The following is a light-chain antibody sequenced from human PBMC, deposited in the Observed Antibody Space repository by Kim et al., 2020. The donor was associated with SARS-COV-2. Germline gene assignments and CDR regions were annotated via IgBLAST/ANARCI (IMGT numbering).Light chain of an antibody. J-gene: IGLJ2*01. CDR3: QVWDSSRGV. CDR2: YDN. V-gene: IGLV3-21*04. CDR1: NIGIKS. Sequence: SYELTQPPSVSVAPGKTARITCGGNNIGIKSVHWYQQKPGQAPVLVIYYDNDRSSGIPERFSGYNSGNTATLTISRVEAGDEADYYCQVWDSSRGVFGGGTQLTVL.